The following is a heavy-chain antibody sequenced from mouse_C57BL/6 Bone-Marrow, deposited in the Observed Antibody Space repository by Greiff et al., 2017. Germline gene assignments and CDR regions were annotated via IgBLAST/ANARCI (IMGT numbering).Heavy chain of an antibody. CDR3: AREALPYYAMAY. J-gene: IGHJ4*01. V-gene: IGHV1-54*01. CDR1: GYAFTNYL. CDR2: INPGSGGT. Sequence: VQLQESGAELVRPGTSVKVSCKASGYAFTNYLIEWVKQRPGQGLEWIGVINPGSGGTNYNEKFKGKATLTADKSSSTAYMQLSSLTSEDSAVYCGAREALPYYAMAYWGQGTSVTVSS. D-gene: IGHD3-2*02.